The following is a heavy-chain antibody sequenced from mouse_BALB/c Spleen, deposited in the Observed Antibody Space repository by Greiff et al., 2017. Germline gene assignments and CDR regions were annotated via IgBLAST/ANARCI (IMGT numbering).Heavy chain of an antibody. CDR1: GDSITSGY. D-gene: IGHD2-10*02. CDR2: ISYSGST. Sequence: EVKLVESGPSLVKPSQTLSLTCSVTGDSITSGYWNWIRKFPGNKLEYMGYISYSGSTYYNPSLKSRISITRDTSKNQYYLQLNSVTTEDTATYYCARGALVLRAWFAYWGQGTLVTVSA. CDR3: ARGALVLRAWFAY. J-gene: IGHJ3*01. V-gene: IGHV3-8*02.